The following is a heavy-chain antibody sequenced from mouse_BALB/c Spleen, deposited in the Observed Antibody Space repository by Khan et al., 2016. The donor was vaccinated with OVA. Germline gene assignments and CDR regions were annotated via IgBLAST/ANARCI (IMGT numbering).Heavy chain of an antibody. J-gene: IGHJ2*01. CDR1: GYTFTNYV. D-gene: IGHD4-1*01. CDR2: INPYNGGT. V-gene: IGHV1S136*01. CDR3: ARGNWQSYYFDN. Sequence: EVQLQQSGPELVKPGASVKMSCKASGYTFTNYVLHWVKQKPGQGLEWIGYINPYNGGTKYNEKFTGKATLASDKSSITANMQLSSLTSEDSAVYYCARGNWQSYYFDNWGQGTTLTLSS.